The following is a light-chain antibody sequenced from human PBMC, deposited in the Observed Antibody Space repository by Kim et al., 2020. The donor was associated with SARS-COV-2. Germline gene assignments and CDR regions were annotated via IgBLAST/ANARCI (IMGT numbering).Light chain of an antibody. CDR1: QSVSSSY. CDR3: QQYGTSPLT. V-gene: IGKV3-20*01. J-gene: IGKJ4*01. Sequence: EIVLTQSSATLSLSPGERAALSCRASQSVSSSYLAWYQQKPGQAPRLLIYGASSRATGIPDRFSGSGSGTDFTLTITRLEPDDFAVYYCQQYGTSPLTFGGGTKVDIK. CDR2: GAS.